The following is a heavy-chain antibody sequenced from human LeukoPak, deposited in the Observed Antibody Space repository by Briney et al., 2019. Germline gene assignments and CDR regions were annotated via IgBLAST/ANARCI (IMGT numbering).Heavy chain of an antibody. Sequence: GGSLRLSCAASGFTFSSYWMSWVRQAPGKGLEWVANIKQDGSEKYYVDSVKGRFTISRDNAKNSLYLQMNSLRAEDTAVYYCAREGPRGNSQFDYWGQGTLVTVSS. V-gene: IGHV3-7*01. CDR1: GFTFSSYW. J-gene: IGHJ4*02. CDR2: IKQDGSEK. D-gene: IGHD2/OR15-2a*01. CDR3: AREGPRGNSQFDY.